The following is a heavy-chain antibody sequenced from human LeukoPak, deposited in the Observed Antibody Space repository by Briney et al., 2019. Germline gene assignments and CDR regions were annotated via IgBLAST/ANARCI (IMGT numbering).Heavy chain of an antibody. D-gene: IGHD2-15*01. V-gene: IGHV1-69*13. Sequence: ASVKVSCKASGGTFSSYAISWVRQAPGQGLEWMGGIIPIFGTANYAQEFQGRVTITADESTSTAYMELSSLRSEDTAVYYCARGGRCSGGGCYSGSPLAFDIWGQGTMVTVSS. CDR3: ARGGRCSGGGCYSGSPLAFDI. CDR1: GGTFSSYA. CDR2: IIPIFGTA. J-gene: IGHJ3*02.